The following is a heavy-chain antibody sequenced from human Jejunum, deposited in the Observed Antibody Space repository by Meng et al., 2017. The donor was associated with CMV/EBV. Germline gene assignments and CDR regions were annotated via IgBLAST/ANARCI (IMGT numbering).Heavy chain of an antibody. CDR3: AAGGGFDF. CDR2: IGGKGYTM. J-gene: IGHJ4*02. Sequence: ACADSGFSFGICEMNWVRQAPGKGLEWVSYIGGKGYTMLYSDSVKGRFTISRDDAKTLVHLQMNSLRAEDTATYYCAAGGGFDFWGQGTLVTVSS. V-gene: IGHV3-48*03. D-gene: IGHD3-16*01. CDR1: GFSFGICE.